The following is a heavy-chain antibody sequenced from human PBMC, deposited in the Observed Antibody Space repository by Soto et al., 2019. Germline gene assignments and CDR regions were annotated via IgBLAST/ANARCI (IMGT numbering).Heavy chain of an antibody. CDR3: ARGDSTDCSNGVCSFFYNHDMDV. CDR1: GYSFTDYH. J-gene: IGHJ6*02. CDR2: INPKSGGT. V-gene: IGHV1-2*04. Sequence: ASVKVSCKASGYSFTDYHIHCVLQAPLQWLDWLGRINPKSGGTSTAQKFQGWVTMTTDTSISTASMEPTRLTSDDTAIYYCARGDSTDCSNGVCSFFYNHDMDVWGQGTTVTVSS. D-gene: IGHD2-8*01.